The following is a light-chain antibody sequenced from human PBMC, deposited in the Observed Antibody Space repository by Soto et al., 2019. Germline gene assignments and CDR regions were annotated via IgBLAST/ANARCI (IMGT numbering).Light chain of an antibody. CDR1: QTISSW. V-gene: IGKV1-5*03. J-gene: IGKJ2*01. CDR3: QQYESFSPYT. CDR2: KAS. Sequence: DIQMTQSPSTLSGSVGDRVTITCRASQTISSWLAWYQQKPGKAPKLLIYKASTLKSGVPSRFSGSGSGTEFTLTISSLQPDDFATYYCQQYESFSPYTFGQGTRLEIK.